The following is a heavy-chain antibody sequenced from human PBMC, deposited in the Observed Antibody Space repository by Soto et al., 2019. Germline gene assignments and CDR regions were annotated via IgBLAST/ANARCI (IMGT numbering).Heavy chain of an antibody. CDR3: AKDRVKIGYVFDY. Sequence: QVQLVESGGGVVQPGRSLRLSCAASGFNFSNHGMHWVRQAPGKGLEWVAVISNAGNNKYYADSVKGRFYISRDNSTNMVYLQMNSLRPEDTAVYYCAKDRVKIGYVFDYWGQGTLVTVSS. V-gene: IGHV3-30*18. CDR2: ISNAGNNK. J-gene: IGHJ4*02. CDR1: GFNFSNHG. D-gene: IGHD2-2*01.